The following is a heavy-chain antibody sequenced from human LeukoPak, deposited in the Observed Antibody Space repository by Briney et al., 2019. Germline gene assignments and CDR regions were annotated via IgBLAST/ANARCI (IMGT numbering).Heavy chain of an antibody. J-gene: IGHJ5*02. Sequence: GESLKISCTASGYSFASSWIAWVRQMPGKGLEWMGIIYPGDADTRYSPSFQGQVTISADKSISTAYLQWSSLKASDTAMYYCARQEYCSGASCYTWFDPWGQGTLVTVSS. D-gene: IGHD2-15*01. CDR1: GYSFASSW. CDR2: IYPGDADT. V-gene: IGHV5-51*01. CDR3: ARQEYCSGASCYTWFDP.